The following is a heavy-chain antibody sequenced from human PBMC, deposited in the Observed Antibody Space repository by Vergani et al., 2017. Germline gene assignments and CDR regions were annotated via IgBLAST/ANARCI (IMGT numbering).Heavy chain of an antibody. CDR1: RFDFSDYY. J-gene: IGHJ5*02. V-gene: IGHV3-11*04. CDR2: ISNSGNTI. CDR3: ASGSSGFFTLTSPNWFDP. D-gene: IGHD3-3*01. Sequence: QGQLVESGGGLVKPGGSLRLSCAASRFDFSDYYMSWIRQAPGQGLEWISYISNSGNTINYVDSVKGRFIVSRDHAKKSLYLQMNSLRVEDTAVYYCASGSSGFFTLTSPNWFDPWGQGTLVTVS.